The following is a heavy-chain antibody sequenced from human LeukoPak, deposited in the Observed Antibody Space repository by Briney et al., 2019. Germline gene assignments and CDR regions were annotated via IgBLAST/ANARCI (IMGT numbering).Heavy chain of an antibody. J-gene: IGHJ4*02. CDR2: INHSGST. CDR1: GGSFSGYY. CDR3: ARVRQWLVGGPFDY. V-gene: IGHV4-34*01. D-gene: IGHD6-19*01. Sequence: SETLSLTCAVYGGSFSGYYWSWIRQPPGKGLEWIGEINHSGSTNYNPSLKSRVTLSVDTSKNQFSLKLSSVTAADTAVYYCARVRQWLVGGPFDYWGQGTLVTVSS.